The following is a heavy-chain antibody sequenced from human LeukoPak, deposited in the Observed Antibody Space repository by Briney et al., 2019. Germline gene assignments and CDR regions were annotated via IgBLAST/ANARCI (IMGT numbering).Heavy chain of an antibody. CDR3: ARDSADYGPPVDP. J-gene: IGHJ5*02. CDR2: INPSGGST. V-gene: IGHV1-46*01. D-gene: IGHD4-17*01. CDR1: GYTFTSYY. Sequence: ASVKVSCKASGYTFTSYYMHWVRQAPGQGLEWMGIINPSGGSTRYAQKFQGRVTMTRDMSTSTVYMELSSLRSEDTAVYYCARDSADYGPPVDPWGQGTLVTVSS.